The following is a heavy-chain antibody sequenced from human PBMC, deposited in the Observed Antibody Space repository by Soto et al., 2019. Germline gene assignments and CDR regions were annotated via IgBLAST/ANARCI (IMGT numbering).Heavy chain of an antibody. Sequence: QVQLVQSGAEVKKPGSSVKVSCTASGGTFSDYAFSWVRQAPGQGLEWMGGIIPMFSSSSFAQKFQGRLTVTADDSTSTAYRSLRSLGSADTAMYYCAKDIGFQQHLFVFDLWGPGTLVTVSS. CDR2: IIPMFSSS. D-gene: IGHD3-10*02. J-gene: IGHJ4*02. V-gene: IGHV1-69*01. CDR3: AKDIGFQQHLFVFDL. CDR1: GGTFSDYA.